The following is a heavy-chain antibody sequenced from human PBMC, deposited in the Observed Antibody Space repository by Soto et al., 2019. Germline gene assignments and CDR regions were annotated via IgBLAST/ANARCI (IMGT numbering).Heavy chain of an antibody. D-gene: IGHD2-15*01. CDR2: VFYSGAT. CDR1: GGSISSYY. V-gene: IGHV4-59*01. Sequence: QVQLQESGPGLVKPSETLSLTCTVSGGSISSYYWSWIRQSPGKGLEWIGYVFYSGATNYHPSFKSRVTVAVDTSKSQCSLKLSSVTAADTALYYCARGPTRYYFDYWGQGTLVTVSS. J-gene: IGHJ4*02. CDR3: ARGPTRYYFDY.